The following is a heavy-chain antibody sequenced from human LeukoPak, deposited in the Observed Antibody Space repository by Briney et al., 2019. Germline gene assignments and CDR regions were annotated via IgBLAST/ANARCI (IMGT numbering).Heavy chain of an antibody. CDR2: IIPILGIA. Sequence: SVKVSCKASGGTSSSYAISLVRQAPGQGLEWMGRIIPILGIANYAQKFQGRVTITADKSTSTAYMELSSLRSEDTAVYYCARGPLSGGSCYGYWGQGTLVTVSS. J-gene: IGHJ4*02. V-gene: IGHV1-69*04. D-gene: IGHD2-15*01. CDR1: GGTSSSYA. CDR3: ARGPLSGGSCYGY.